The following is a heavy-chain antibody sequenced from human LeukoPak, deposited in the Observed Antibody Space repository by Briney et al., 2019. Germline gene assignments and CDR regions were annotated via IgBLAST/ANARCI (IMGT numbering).Heavy chain of an antibody. V-gene: IGHV4-59*08. CDR1: GGSISSYY. Sequence: SETLSLTCTVSGGSISSYYWSWIRQPPGKGLEWIGYIYYSGSTNYNPSLKSRVTISVDTSKNQFSLKLSSVTAADTAVYYCARRTAAMDDAFDIWGQGTMVTVSS. CDR3: ARRTAAMDDAFDI. CDR2: IYYSGST. D-gene: IGHD2-2*01. J-gene: IGHJ3*02.